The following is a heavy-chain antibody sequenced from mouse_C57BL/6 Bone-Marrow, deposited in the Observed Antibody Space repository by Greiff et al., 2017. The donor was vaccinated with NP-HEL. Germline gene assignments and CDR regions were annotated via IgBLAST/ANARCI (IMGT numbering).Heavy chain of an antibody. Sequence: QVQLQQPGAELVKPGASVKLSCKASGYTFTSYWMHWVKQRPGQGLEWIGMINPTSGSTNYNEKFKGKATLTVDKSASTAYMQLSSLTSEDSAVYYCAMIYYGNYGYFDVWGTGTTVTVSS. CDR1: GYTFTSYW. J-gene: IGHJ1*03. CDR3: AMIYYGNYGYFDV. D-gene: IGHD2-1*01. CDR2: INPTSGST. V-gene: IGHV1-64*01.